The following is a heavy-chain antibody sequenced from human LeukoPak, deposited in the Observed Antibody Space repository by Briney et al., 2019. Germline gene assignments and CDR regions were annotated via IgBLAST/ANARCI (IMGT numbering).Heavy chain of an antibody. Sequence: GASVKVSCKASGYTFTGSYMHWVRQAPGQGLEWMGWINPNNGGTNYAQKFQGRVTMTRDTSISTAYMELSRLRSDDTAVYYCARGLDYYGSGSYYTLAGYWGQGTLVTVSS. J-gene: IGHJ4*02. D-gene: IGHD3-10*01. V-gene: IGHV1-2*02. CDR1: GYTFTGSY. CDR3: ARGLDYYGSGSYYTLAGY. CDR2: INPNNGGT.